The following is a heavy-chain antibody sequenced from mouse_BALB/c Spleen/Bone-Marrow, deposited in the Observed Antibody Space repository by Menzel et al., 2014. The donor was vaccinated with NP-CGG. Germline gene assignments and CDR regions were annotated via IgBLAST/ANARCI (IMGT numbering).Heavy chain of an antibody. J-gene: IGHJ2*01. CDR2: INSNGGST. D-gene: IGHD2-1*01. CDR3: ARGNYGNYVDYFDY. V-gene: IGHV5-6-3*01. Sequence: VQLKESGGGLVQLGGSLKLSCAASGSTFSSYGMSWVRQTPDKRLELVASINSNGGSTYYPDSVKGRFTISRDNAKNTLSLQMSSLKSEDTAMYYCARGNYGNYVDYFDYWGQGTTLTVSS. CDR1: GSTFSSYG.